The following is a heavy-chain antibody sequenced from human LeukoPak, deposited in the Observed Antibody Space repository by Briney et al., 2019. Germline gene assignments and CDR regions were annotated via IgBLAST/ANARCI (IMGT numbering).Heavy chain of an antibody. D-gene: IGHD4-23*01. CDR2: FDPEDGET. CDR3: ATATAYYGGNNLYDY. CDR1: GYTLTELS. Sequence: GASVKVSCKVSGYTLTELSMHWVRQAPGKGLERMGGFDPEDGETIYAQKFQGRVTMTEDTSTDTAYMELSSLRSEDTAVYYCATATAYYGGNNLYDYWGQGTLVTVSS. J-gene: IGHJ4*02. V-gene: IGHV1-24*01.